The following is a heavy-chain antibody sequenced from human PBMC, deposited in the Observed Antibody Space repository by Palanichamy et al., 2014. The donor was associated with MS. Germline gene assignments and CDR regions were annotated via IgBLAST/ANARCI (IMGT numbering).Heavy chain of an antibody. J-gene: IGHJ4*02. CDR2: IYHSGST. Sequence: QLQLQESGSGLVKPSQTLSLTCAVSGGSISSGGYPWSWIRQPPGKGLEWIGYIYHSGSTYYNPSLKSRVTISVDRSKNQFSLKLSSVTAADTAVYYCAGWSGYYRVDYWGQGTLVTVSS. D-gene: IGHD3-3*01. CDR3: AGWSGYYRVDY. V-gene: IGHV4-30-2*01. CDR1: GGSISSGGYP.